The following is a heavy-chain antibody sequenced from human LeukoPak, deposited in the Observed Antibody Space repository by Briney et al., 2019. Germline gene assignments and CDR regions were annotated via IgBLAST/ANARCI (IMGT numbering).Heavy chain of an antibody. CDR3: ARQGYGDYSDY. J-gene: IGHJ4*02. V-gene: IGHV5-10-1*01. Sequence: GESLKISCKGSGYSFTSYWISWVRQMPGKGLEXXGRIDPSDSYTNYSPSFQGHVTISADKSISTAYLQWSSLKASDTAMYYCARQGYGDYSDYWGQGTLVTVSS. D-gene: IGHD4-17*01. CDR1: GYSFTSYW. CDR2: IDPSDSYT.